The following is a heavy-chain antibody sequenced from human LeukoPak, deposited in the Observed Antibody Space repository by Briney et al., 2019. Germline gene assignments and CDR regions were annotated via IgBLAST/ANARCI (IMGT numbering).Heavy chain of an antibody. V-gene: IGHV3-21*01. Sequence: GGSLRLSCAASGFTFSSYSMNWVRQAPGKGLEWVSSISSSSSYIYYADSVKGRFTISRDNAKNSLYLQMNSLGAEDTAVYYCARDVKPTYYYDSSGSLYFDYWGQGTLVTVSS. CDR1: GFTFSSYS. J-gene: IGHJ4*02. D-gene: IGHD3-22*01. CDR2: ISSSSSYI. CDR3: ARDVKPTYYYDSSGSLYFDY.